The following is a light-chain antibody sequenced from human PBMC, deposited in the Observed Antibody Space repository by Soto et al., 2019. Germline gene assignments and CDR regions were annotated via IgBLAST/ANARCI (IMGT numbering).Light chain of an antibody. V-gene: IGKV1-5*03. J-gene: IGKJ1*01. CDR2: QAS. Sequence: DIQMTQSPSTLSASVGDRVTITCRASQTINNRLAWYQLKPGKAPKLLIYQASTLETGAPSRFSGGGSGTEFTLTISRLQPDDFATYSCQQYENYYTFGQGTKV. CDR1: QTINNR. CDR3: QQYENYYT.